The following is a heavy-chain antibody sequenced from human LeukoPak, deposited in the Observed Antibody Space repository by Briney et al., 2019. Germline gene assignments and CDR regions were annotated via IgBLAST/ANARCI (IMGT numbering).Heavy chain of an antibody. J-gene: IGHJ3*02. CDR3: ARDPSSSWARHDAFDI. D-gene: IGHD6-13*01. CDR2: ISSSSSTI. V-gene: IGHV3-48*01. CDR1: GFTFGSYS. Sequence: GGSLRLSCAASGFTFGSYSMNWVRQAPGKGLEWVSYISSSSSTIYYADSVKGRFTISRDNAKNSLYLQMNSLRAEDTAVYYCARDPSSSWARHDAFDIWGQGTMVTVSS.